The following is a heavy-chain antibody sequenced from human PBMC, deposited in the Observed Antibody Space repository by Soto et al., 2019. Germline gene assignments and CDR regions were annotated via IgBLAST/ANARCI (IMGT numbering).Heavy chain of an antibody. V-gene: IGHV1-18*04. Sequence: QVQLVQSGPEVRKPGASVKVSCKASGYIFSRYGISWVRQAPGQGLEWMEWISGYNGNTKFGERVQGRVNVTTDTSTSTASMELTSPRSDDTAVYYCASKAAAARNYYGLEVWGKGTTVIV. J-gene: IGHJ6*04. CDR3: ASKAAAARNYYGLEV. D-gene: IGHD2-2*01. CDR2: ISGYNGNT. CDR1: GYIFSRYG.